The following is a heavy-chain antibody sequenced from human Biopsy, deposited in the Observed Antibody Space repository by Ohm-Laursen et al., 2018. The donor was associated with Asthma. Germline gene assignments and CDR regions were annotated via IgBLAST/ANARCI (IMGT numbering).Heavy chain of an antibody. CDR3: AGGPEWSGLDI. D-gene: IGHD3-3*01. J-gene: IGHJ6*02. CDR2: SDHRGNT. CDR1: GLSSSGYY. V-gene: IGHV4-34*01. Sequence: SETLSLTCSMYGLSSSGYYWTWIRQPPGKGLEWIGESDHRGNTNTNPTLKSRVTISKDKSANEFSLKMRSVTAADTAIYYCAGGPEWSGLDIWGQGTTVTVSS.